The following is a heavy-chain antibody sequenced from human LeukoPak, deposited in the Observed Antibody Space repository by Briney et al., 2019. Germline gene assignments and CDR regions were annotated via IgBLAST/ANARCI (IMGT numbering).Heavy chain of an antibody. J-gene: IGHJ4*02. Sequence: GGSPRLSCAASGFTFSSYWMHWVRQAPGKGLVRVSRINSDGSSTSYADSVKGRFTISRDNAKNTLYLQMNSLRAEDAAVYYCARDKLAGPDYWGQGTLVTVSS. CDR2: INSDGSST. CDR3: ARDKLAGPDY. CDR1: GFTFSSYW. D-gene: IGHD4-23*01. V-gene: IGHV3-74*01.